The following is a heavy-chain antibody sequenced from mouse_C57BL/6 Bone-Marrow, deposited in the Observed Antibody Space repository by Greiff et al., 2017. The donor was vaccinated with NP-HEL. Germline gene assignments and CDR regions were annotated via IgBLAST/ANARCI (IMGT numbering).Heavy chain of an antibody. D-gene: IGHD4-1*02. J-gene: IGHJ3*01. Sequence: EVHLVESGAELVRPGASVKLSCTASGFNIKDDYMHWVKQRPEQGLEWIGWIDPENGDTEYASKFQGKATITADTSSNTAYLQLSSLTSEDTAVYYCIQLGPGLAYWGQGTLVTVSA. CDR3: IQLGPGLAY. CDR2: IDPENGDT. V-gene: IGHV14-4*01. CDR1: GFNIKDDY.